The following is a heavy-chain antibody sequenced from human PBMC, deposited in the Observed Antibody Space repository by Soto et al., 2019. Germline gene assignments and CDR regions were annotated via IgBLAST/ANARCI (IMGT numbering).Heavy chain of an antibody. D-gene: IGHD3-22*01. CDR2: IYYSGST. V-gene: IGHV4-61*01. CDR3: ARGDHYDRTGPFDS. Sequence: PSETLSLTCTVSGGSVSSGSYYWSWIRQPPGKGLEWIGYIYYSGSTNYNPSLKSRVTISIDTSKNQFSLNVRSVTAADTAVYYCARGDHYDRTGPFDSWGQGTLVTVSS. J-gene: IGHJ4*02. CDR1: GGSVSSGSYY.